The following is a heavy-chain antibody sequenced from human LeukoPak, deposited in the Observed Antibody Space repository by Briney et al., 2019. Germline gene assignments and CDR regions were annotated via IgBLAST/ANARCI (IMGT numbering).Heavy chain of an antibody. CDR2: VHYSGTT. D-gene: IGHD4-17*01. CDR3: ATGYGDFRVEGRYFYS. V-gene: IGHV4-59*01. J-gene: IGHJ4*02. Sequence: SETLSLTCTVSDGSITNYDWSWVRQPPGKGLEFIGHVHYSGTTNYNPSLRSRVAISIDTSKKHFFLKLKSVTAADTAVYYCATGYGDFRVEGRYFYSWGQGTLVTVSS. CDR1: DGSITNYD.